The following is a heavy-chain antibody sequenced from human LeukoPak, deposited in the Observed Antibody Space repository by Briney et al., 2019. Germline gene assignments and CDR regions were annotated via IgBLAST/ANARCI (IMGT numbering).Heavy chain of an antibody. J-gene: IGHJ3*02. CDR3: ARDSGSYYISDAFDI. V-gene: IGHV4-59*01. Sequence: PSETLSLTCTVSGGSISSYYWSWIRQPPGKGLEWIGYIYYSGSTNYNPSLKSRVTISVDTSKNQFSLKLSSVTAADTAVYYCARDSGSYYISDAFDIWGQGTMVTVSS. D-gene: IGHD3-10*01. CDR2: IYYSGST. CDR1: GGSISSYY.